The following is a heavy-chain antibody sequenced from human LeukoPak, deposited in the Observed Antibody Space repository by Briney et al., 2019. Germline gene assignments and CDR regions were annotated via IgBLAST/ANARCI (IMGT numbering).Heavy chain of an antibody. D-gene: IGHD3-22*01. CDR2: IYSTGST. CDR3: ARESRPENYYDSTGSDWYFDL. V-gene: IGHV4-59*12. CDR1: GGSISSYY. J-gene: IGHJ2*01. Sequence: PSETLSLTCTVSGGSISSYYWSWIRQPPGKGLEWIGYIYSTGSTNYNPSLKSRVTMSVDTSKNQISLRLTSVTAADTAVYFCARESRPENYYDSTGSDWYFDLWGRGTLVTVSS.